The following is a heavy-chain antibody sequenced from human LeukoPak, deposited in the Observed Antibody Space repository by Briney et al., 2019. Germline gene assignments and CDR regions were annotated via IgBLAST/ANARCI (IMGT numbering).Heavy chain of an antibody. CDR1: GFTFSNYA. D-gene: IGHD3-10*01. V-gene: IGHV3-23*01. J-gene: IGHJ4*02. CDR3: AKDPDYYGSGSRRDYDY. Sequence: GGSLRLSCAASGFTFSNYAMSWVRQAPGKGLEWVSVISGNSDNTYYADSVKGRFTISRDNSKNTLYLQMNSLRAEDTAVYYCAKDPDYYGSGSRRDYDYWGQGTLVTVSS. CDR2: ISGNSDNT.